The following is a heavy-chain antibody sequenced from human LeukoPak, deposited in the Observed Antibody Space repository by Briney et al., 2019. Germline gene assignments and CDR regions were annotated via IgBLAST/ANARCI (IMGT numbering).Heavy chain of an antibody. CDR2: INWNGGST. D-gene: IGHD1-14*01. V-gene: IGHV3-20*04. CDR3: ARAPGGRYYFDY. J-gene: IGHJ4*02. CDR1: GFTFDDDG. Sequence: GGSLRLSCAASGFTFDDDGMSWVRQAPGKGLEWVSGINWNGGSTAYADSVKGRFTISRDNAKNSMYLQMNSLRAEDTALYYCARAPGGRYYFDYWDQGTLVTVSS.